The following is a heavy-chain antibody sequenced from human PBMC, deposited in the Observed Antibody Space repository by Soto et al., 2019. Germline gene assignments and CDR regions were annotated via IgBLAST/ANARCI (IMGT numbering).Heavy chain of an antibody. V-gene: IGHV4-31*03. J-gene: IGHJ5*02. CDR3: ARTSTYYYDSSGSPGPNWFGP. CDR1: GGSNSSGGYY. CDR2: IYYSGST. D-gene: IGHD3-22*01. Sequence: SETLSLTCTVSGGSNSSGGYYWSWIRQHPGKGLEWIGYIYYSGSTYYNPSLKSRVTISVDTSKNQFSLRLSSVTAADTAVYYCARTSTYYYDSSGSPGPNWFGPWGQGTLVTVSS.